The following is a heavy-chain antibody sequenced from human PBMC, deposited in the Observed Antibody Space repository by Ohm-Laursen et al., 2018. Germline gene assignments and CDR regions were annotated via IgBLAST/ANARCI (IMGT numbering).Heavy chain of an antibody. CDR2: ISAYNGNT. CDR1: GYTFNSYG. J-gene: IGHJ4*02. CDR3: ARGAYDYVWGSYDY. D-gene: IGHD3-16*01. V-gene: IGHV1-18*01. Sequence: ASVKVSCKASGYTFNSYGISWVRQAPGQGLEWMGWISAYNGNTNYAQKLQGRVTMTTDTSTSTAYMEVRSLRSEDTAVYYCARGAYDYVWGSYDYWGQGTLVTVSS.